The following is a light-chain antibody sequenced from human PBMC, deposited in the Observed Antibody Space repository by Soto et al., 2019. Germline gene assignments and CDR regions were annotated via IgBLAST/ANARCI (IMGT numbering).Light chain of an antibody. CDR3: QQYDSSSGYT. CDR1: QSVRSSY. J-gene: IGKJ2*01. V-gene: IGKV3-20*01. Sequence: EIGLTQSPAILSLSPGERATLSCRASQSVRSSYLAWHQKRPGQAPRLLIYGASSRSTGIPDRFSGDGSGTDFSLTISRLEPEDFAVYYCQQYDSSSGYTFGQGTKLEIK. CDR2: GAS.